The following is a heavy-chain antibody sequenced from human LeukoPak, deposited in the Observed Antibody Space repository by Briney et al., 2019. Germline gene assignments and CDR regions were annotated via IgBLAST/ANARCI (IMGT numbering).Heavy chain of an antibody. V-gene: IGHV1-2*02. J-gene: IGHJ4*02. CDR3: ARTTDDYSNYVVAY. Sequence: GASVKVSCKASGYTFTGYYMHWVRQAPGQGLERMGWINPNSGGTNYAQKFQGRVTMTRDTSISTAYMELSRLRSDDTAVYYCARTTDDYSNYVVAYWGQGTLVTVSS. CDR2: INPNSGGT. CDR1: GYTFTGYY. D-gene: IGHD4-11*01.